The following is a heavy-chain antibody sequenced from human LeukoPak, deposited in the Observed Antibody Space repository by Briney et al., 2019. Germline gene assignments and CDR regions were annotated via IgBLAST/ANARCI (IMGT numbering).Heavy chain of an antibody. Sequence: SETLSLTCTVSGGSISSGSYYWSWIRQPAGKGLEWIGRIYTSGSTNYNPSLKSRVTISVDTSKNQFSLKLSSVTAADTAVYYCARGGIYGDYPTGVYWGQGTLVTVSS. J-gene: IGHJ4*02. CDR3: ARGGIYGDYPTGVY. CDR2: IYTSGST. D-gene: IGHD4-17*01. V-gene: IGHV4-61*02. CDR1: GGSISSGSYY.